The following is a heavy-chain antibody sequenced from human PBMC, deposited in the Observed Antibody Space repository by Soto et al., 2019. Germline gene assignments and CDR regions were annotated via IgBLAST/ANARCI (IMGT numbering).Heavy chain of an antibody. V-gene: IGHV4-31*03. D-gene: IGHD5-18*01. CDR1: GGSISSGGYD. CDR2: IYYRWNT. Sequence: PSETLSLTCTVSGGSISSGGYDPSWTLQHPCNGLECIGYIYYRWNTYDTPTLKSRVTISVDTSKNQFSLKLSSVTAADTAVYYCARAGLRIQLWNTGGWFDPWGQGTLVTVSS. CDR3: ARAGLRIQLWNTGGWFDP. J-gene: IGHJ5*02.